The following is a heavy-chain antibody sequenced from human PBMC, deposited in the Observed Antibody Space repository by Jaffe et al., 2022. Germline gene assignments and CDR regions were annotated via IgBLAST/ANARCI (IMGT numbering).Heavy chain of an antibody. CDR3: ATSTYYDFWSGYPS. CDR2: ISSSSSYI. D-gene: IGHD3-3*01. Sequence: EVQLVESGGGLVKPGGSLRLSCAASGFTFSSYSMNWVRQAPGKGLEWVSSISSSSSYIYYADSVKGRFTISRDNAKNSLYLQMNSLRAEDTAVYYCATSTYYDFWSGYPSWGQGTLVTVSS. V-gene: IGHV3-21*01. CDR1: GFTFSSYS. J-gene: IGHJ4*02.